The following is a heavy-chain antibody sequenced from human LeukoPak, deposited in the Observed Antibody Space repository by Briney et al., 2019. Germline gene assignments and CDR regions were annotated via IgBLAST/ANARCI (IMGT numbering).Heavy chain of an antibody. D-gene: IGHD3-9*01. V-gene: IGHV3-23*01. CDR2: ISGSGGST. J-gene: IGHJ3*02. CDR3: AKPSSTSGILTGYYSAAAFDI. CDR1: GLTFSRYA. Sequence: GGCLRLSCAAAGLTFSRYAMSWVRQAPGKGLEWVSAISGSGGSTYYADPAKGRFTISRGNSKITLYLQMNSLRAEDTAVYYCAKPSSTSGILTGYYSAAAFDIWGQGTMVTVSS.